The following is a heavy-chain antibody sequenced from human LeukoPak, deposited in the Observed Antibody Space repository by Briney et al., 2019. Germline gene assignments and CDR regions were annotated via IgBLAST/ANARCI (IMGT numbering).Heavy chain of an antibody. Sequence: PGRSLRLSCAASGFTFSSYAMHWVRQAPGKGLEWVAVISYDGSNKYYADSVKGRFTISRDNSKNTLYLQMNSLRAEDTAVYYCARDHTPPRYCSGGSCYGGFDYWGQGTLVTVSS. CDR2: ISYDGSNK. V-gene: IGHV3-30*04. D-gene: IGHD2-15*01. CDR3: ARDHTPPRYCSGGSCYGGFDY. CDR1: GFTFSSYA. J-gene: IGHJ4*02.